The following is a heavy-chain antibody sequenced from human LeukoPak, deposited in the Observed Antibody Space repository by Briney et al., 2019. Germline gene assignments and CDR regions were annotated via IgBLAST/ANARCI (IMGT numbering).Heavy chain of an antibody. CDR1: GYTFTSYG. CDR3: ARARKDYDSSGYYLTYDY. CDR2: VSAYNGNT. V-gene: IGHV1-18*01. D-gene: IGHD3-22*01. J-gene: IGHJ4*02. Sequence: ASVKVSCKASGYTFTSYGISWVRQAPGQGLEWMGWVSAYNGNTNYAQKLQGRVTMTTDTSTSTAYMELRSLRSDDTAVYYCARARKDYDSSGYYLTYDYWGQGTLVTVSS.